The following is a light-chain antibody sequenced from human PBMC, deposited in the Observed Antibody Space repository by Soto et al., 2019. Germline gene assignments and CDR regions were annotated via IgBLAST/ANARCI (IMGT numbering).Light chain of an antibody. CDR1: QTVSFY. CDR2: DAS. J-gene: IGKJ3*01. CDR3: QQRSNWPPFT. Sequence: EIVLTQSPATLTLSPGERATLSCRASQTVSFYLAWYQQKPGHAPRLIIYDASKRTTGTPARFSGSGSGTDFTLNISSLEPEDFAVYYCQQRSNWPPFTFGPGTKVDIK. V-gene: IGKV3-11*01.